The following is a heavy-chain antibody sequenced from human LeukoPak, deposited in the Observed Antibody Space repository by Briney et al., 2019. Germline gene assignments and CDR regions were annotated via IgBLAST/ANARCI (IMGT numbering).Heavy chain of an antibody. J-gene: IGHJ4*02. V-gene: IGHV4-39*07. CDR1: SGSISSSSHY. D-gene: IGHD1-26*01. Sequence: SETLSLTCTVSSGSISSSSHYWGWLRQPPGKGLEWIGSIYYSGTTYYNSSLKSRVTISVDTSKNQFSLKLSSVTAADTAVYYCARGLVGATYYFDYWGQGTLVTVSS. CDR3: ARGLVGATYYFDY. CDR2: IYYSGTT.